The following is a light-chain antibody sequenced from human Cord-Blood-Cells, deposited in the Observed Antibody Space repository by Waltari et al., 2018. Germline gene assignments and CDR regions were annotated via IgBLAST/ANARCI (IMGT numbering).Light chain of an antibody. V-gene: IGLV2-11*01. CDR2: DVS. CDR3: CSYAGSYTFV. Sequence: YALTQPRSVSQSPGKSVTLPCTVTSSDVVGYNYVSWYQQHPGKDPKLMIYDVSKRPSGVPDRFSGSNSGNTASLTISGLQAEDEADFYCCSYAGSYTFVFGTGTKVTVL. CDR1: SSDVVGYNY. J-gene: IGLJ1*01.